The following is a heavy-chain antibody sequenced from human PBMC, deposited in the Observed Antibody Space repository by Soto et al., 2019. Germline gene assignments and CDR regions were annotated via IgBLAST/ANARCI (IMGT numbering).Heavy chain of an antibody. CDR2: ISAYIGTT. CDR1: GYTFTSYG. V-gene: IGHV1-18*01. CDR3: GRDPRGYSGYGHYYYYYGMDV. D-gene: IGHD5-12*01. J-gene: IGHJ6*02. Sequence: ASVKVSCKASGYTFTSYGISWVRQAPGQGLEWMGGISAYIGTTNYAQKLQGRVTMTTDESTSTAYMELSSLRSEDTAVYYCGRDPRGYSGYGHYYYYYGMDVWGQGTTVTVSS.